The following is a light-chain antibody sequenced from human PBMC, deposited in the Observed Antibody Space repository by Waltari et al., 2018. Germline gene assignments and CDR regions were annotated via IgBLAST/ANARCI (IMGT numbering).Light chain of an antibody. V-gene: IGKV3-20*01. J-gene: IGKJ1*01. CDR3: QQYGSSPWT. CDR1: HSVSSRY. Sequence: EIVLTQSPGTLSLSPGERAILSCRASHSVSSRYLAWYQQKPGQAPRLLIYGASSRATCIPDRFSGSGSGTDFTLTINTLEPEDSAMYYCQQYGSSPWTFGHGTRMEIK. CDR2: GAS.